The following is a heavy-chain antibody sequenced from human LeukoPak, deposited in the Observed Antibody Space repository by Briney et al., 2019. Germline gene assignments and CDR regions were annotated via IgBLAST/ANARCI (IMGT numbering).Heavy chain of an antibody. J-gene: IGHJ3*02. Sequence: PGGSLRLSCAASGFTFSSYSMNWVRQAPGKGLEWVANIKQDGSEKYYVDSVKGRFTISRDNAKNSLYLQMNSLRAEDTAVYYCARVQSYYDFWSGSLNYDAFDIWGQGTMVTVSS. CDR2: IKQDGSEK. D-gene: IGHD3-3*01. CDR1: GFTFSSYS. V-gene: IGHV3-7*01. CDR3: ARVQSYYDFWSGSLNYDAFDI.